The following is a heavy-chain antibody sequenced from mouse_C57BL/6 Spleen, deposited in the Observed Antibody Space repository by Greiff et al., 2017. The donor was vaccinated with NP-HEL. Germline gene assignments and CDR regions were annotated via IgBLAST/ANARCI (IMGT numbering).Heavy chain of an antibody. CDR1: GYTFTSYG. Sequence: QVQLQQSGAELARPGASVKLSCKASGYTFTSYGISWVKQRTGQGLEWIGEIYPRSGNTYYNEKFKGKATLTADKSSSTAYMELRSLTSEDAAVYFCARSPVVGGYYFDYWGQGTTLTVSS. D-gene: IGHD1-1*01. CDR3: ARSPVVGGYYFDY. CDR2: IYPRSGNT. V-gene: IGHV1-81*01. J-gene: IGHJ2*01.